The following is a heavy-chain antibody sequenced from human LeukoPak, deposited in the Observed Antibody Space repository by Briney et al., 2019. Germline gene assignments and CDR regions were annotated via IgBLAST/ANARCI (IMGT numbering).Heavy chain of an antibody. CDR3: ANENSSSWYYYYGMDV. J-gene: IGHJ6*02. Sequence: GGSLRLSCAASGFTFDDYAMHWVRQAPGKGLEWVSGISWNSGSIGYADSVKGRFTISRDNAKNSLYLQMNSLRAEDTALYYCANENSSSWYYYYGMDVWGQGTTVTVSS. CDR1: GFTFDDYA. D-gene: IGHD6-13*01. V-gene: IGHV3-9*01. CDR2: ISWNSGSI.